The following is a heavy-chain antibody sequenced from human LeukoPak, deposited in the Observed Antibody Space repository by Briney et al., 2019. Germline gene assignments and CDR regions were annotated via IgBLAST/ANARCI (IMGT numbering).Heavy chain of an antibody. Sequence: SETLSLTCTVSGGSISSYYWSWIRQPPGKGLEWIGYIYYSESTNYNPSLKSRVTISVDTSKNQFSLKLSSVTAADTAAYYCARLSSGSSSWYDIDYWGQGTLVTVSS. CDR1: GGSISSYY. CDR3: ARLSSGSSSWYDIDY. V-gene: IGHV4-59*08. CDR2: IYYSEST. J-gene: IGHJ4*02. D-gene: IGHD6-13*01.